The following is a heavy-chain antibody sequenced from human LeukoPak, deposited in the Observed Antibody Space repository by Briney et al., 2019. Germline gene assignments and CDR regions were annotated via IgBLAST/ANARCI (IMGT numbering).Heavy chain of an antibody. CDR1: GFTFSNYA. D-gene: IGHD3-22*01. CDR2: ISGRGGST. Sequence: PGGSLRLSCAASGFTFSNYAMSWVRQAPGKGLEWVSSISGRGGSTYYADSVKGRFTISRDNSKKTLYLQMNSLRAEDTAVYYCAKFEGIYYYDSSGYCFDYWGQGKLVTVSS. J-gene: IGHJ4*02. CDR3: AKFEGIYYYDSSGYCFDY. V-gene: IGHV3-23*01.